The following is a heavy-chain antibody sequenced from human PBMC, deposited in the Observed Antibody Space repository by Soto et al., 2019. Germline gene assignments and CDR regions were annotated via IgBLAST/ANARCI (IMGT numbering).Heavy chain of an antibody. CDR1: GGTFSRHA. D-gene: IGHD3-22*01. Sequence: QVQLVQSGAEVRKPGSSVKVSCKASGGTFSRHAISWVRQAPGQGLEWMGGIIPIFGTANHAQKFQGRVTIIADESTSTAYMELSSLRSEDTALYYCARGWGYDSSAYYYAYWGQGTLVIVSS. J-gene: IGHJ4*02. CDR3: ARGWGYDSSAYYYAY. V-gene: IGHV1-69*01. CDR2: IIPIFGTA.